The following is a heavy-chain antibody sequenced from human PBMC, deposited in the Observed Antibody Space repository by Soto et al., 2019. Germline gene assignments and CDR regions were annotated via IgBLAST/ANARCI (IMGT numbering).Heavy chain of an antibody. CDR2: IVVGSDNT. CDR1: GFTFTSSA. CDR3: AASPSSWQNYYYGAMDV. V-gene: IGHV1-58*02. J-gene: IGHJ6*02. Sequence: ASVKVSCKTSGFTFTSSAIQWVRQARGQRLEWIGWIVVGSDNTNYAQKFQERVTITRDLSTNTIYMDLSGLRSEDTAVYYCAASPSSWQNYYYGAMDVWGQGTTVTAP.